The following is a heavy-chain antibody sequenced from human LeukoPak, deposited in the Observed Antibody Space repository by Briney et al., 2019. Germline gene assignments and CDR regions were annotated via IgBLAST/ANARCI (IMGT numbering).Heavy chain of an antibody. CDR2: IYTSGST. CDR1: GGSISSYY. V-gene: IGHV4-4*09. Sequence: SETLSLTCAVSGGSISSYYWSWIRQPPGKGLEWIGYIYTSGSTNYNPSLKSRVTISVDTSKNQFSLKLSSVTAADTAVYYCARVGADIVVVPAAMSSFDIWGQGTMVTVSS. J-gene: IGHJ3*02. CDR3: ARVGADIVVVPAAMSSFDI. D-gene: IGHD2-2*01.